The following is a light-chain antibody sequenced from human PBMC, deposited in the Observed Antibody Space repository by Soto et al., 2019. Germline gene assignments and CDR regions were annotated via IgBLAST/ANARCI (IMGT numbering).Light chain of an antibody. CDR3: SSYTSSSTVV. CDR1: SSDVGGYNY. V-gene: IGLV2-14*01. CDR2: DVS. J-gene: IGLJ1*01. Sequence: QSALTQPASVSGSPGQSITISCTGTSSDVGGYNYVSWYQQHPGKAPKLMIYDVSNRPSGVSNRFSGSKSGNTASLTISGLQAEDEADYYCSSYTSSSTVVFGAVTKLTVL.